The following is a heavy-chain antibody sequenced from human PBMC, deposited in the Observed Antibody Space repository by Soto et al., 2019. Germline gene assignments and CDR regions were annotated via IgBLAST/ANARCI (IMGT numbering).Heavy chain of an antibody. CDR2: ISYDSSNK. V-gene: IGHV3-30*18. CDR3: AKLVIDYCRGNTCDDY. J-gene: IGHJ4*02. CDR1: GFTFSYG. D-gene: IGHD2-15*01. Sequence: VQLLESGGGLIQPGGSLRLSCAASGFTFSYGIHWLRQAPGKGLEWVAYISYDSSNKFYGDSVKGRFTISRDNSTNPKFMQLNSLRAEDTAVYYCAKLVIDYCRGNTCDDYWGQGTLVAVSS.